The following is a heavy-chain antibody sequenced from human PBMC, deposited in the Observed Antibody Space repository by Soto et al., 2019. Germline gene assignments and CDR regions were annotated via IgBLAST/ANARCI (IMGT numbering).Heavy chain of an antibody. CDR2: IIPYYNTL. J-gene: IGHJ4*02. V-gene: IGHV1-69*01. CDR3: ASGASRWYPYFFDS. CDR1: EGTFNSYA. Sequence: QAQVVQSGAEVRKPGSSVKISCKASEGTFNSYAIAWVRQAPGQGLEWMGGIIPYYNTLNYAQKFQDRVTITADDSTNTVYMDLSSLRSDDTAVYFCASGASRWYPYFFDSWAQGTLVTVSS. D-gene: IGHD6-13*01.